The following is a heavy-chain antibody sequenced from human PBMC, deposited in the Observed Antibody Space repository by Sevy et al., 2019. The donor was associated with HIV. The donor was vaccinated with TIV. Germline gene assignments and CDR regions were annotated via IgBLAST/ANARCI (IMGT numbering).Heavy chain of an antibody. CDR1: GFIFSHYS. Sequence: GGSLRLSCTASGFIFSHYSMNWVRRAPGKGLEWVSYSSTSSTYIYYADSVKGRFTISRDNAKNLLYLQMNSLRAEDTAVYQCARDRGVGTSSYGMDVWGQGTTVTVSS. D-gene: IGHD1-26*01. CDR3: ARDRGVGTSSYGMDV. J-gene: IGHJ6*02. V-gene: IGHV3-21*01. CDR2: SSTSSTYI.